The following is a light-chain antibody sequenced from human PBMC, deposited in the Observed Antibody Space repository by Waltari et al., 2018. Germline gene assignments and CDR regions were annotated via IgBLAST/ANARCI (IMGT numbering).Light chain of an antibody. CDR1: SSNIGNNV. CDR3: AAWDDSLNGRWV. V-gene: IGLV1-44*01. CDR2: RND. Sequence: QSVLTQPPSESGTPGQRVTISCSGSSSNIGNNVVNWYQQVPGTTPKLLLYRNDQRPSGVPDRISGSKSGTSASLAISGLQSEDEAHYYCAAWDDSLNGRWVFGGGTKLTVL. J-gene: IGLJ2*01.